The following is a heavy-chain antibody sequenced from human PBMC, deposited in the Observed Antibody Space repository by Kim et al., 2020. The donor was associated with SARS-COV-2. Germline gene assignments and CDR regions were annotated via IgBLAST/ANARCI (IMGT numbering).Heavy chain of an antibody. D-gene: IGHD2-21*02. CDR3: ARQGGDPEYFQH. V-gene: IGHV5-51*01. J-gene: IGHJ1*01. Sequence: RYRPSFQGQVTIPADKSISTAYLQWSSLKASDTAMYYCARQGGDPEYFQHWGQGTLVTVSS.